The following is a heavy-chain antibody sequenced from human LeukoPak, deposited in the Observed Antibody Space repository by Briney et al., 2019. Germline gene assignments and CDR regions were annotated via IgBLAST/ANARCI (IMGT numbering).Heavy chain of an antibody. V-gene: IGHV1-2*02. CDR2: IYPKTGCT. CDR3: ARQDRVSPTFPNNWFDP. Sequence: ASVKVSCKASGYTFTGYYLHWVRQAPGQGLEWMGWIYPKTGCTSYAQKFQGRVTMTRDTSISTAYMEMIGLRSDDTAVYYCARQDRVSPTFPNNWFDPWGQGTLVTVSS. D-gene: IGHD2-8*01. CDR1: GYTFTGYY. J-gene: IGHJ5*02.